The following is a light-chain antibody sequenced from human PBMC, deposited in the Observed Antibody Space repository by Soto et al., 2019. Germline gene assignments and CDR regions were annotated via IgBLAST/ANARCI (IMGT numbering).Light chain of an antibody. CDR2: EVS. V-gene: IGLV2-14*01. CDR1: SSDVGGYNY. Sequence: QSALTQPASVSGSPGQSITISCTGTSSDVGGYNYVSWYQQHPGKAPKLMIYEVSNRPSGVSNRFSGSKSGNTASLTISGLQAEDAAVYYCSSYTSSSTLYVFGTGTKVTVL. J-gene: IGLJ1*01. CDR3: SSYTSSSTLYV.